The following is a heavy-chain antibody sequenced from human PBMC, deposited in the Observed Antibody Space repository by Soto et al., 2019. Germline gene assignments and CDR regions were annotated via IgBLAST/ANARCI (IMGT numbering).Heavy chain of an antibody. CDR2: IIPIFGTA. D-gene: IGHD2-21*02. CDR1: GGTFSSYA. Sequence: GASVKVSCKASGGTFSSYAISWVRQAPGQGLEWMGGIIPIFGTANYAQKFQGRVTITADESTSTAYMELSSLRSEDTAVYYCASQENIVVVTAIPGGMDVWGQGTTVTVSS. CDR3: ASQENIVVVTAIPGGMDV. V-gene: IGHV1-69*13. J-gene: IGHJ6*02.